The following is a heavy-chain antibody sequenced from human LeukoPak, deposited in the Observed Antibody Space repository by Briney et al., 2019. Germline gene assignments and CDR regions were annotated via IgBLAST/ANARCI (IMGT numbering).Heavy chain of an antibody. CDR2: INWNGGST. CDR1: GFTFDDYG. D-gene: IGHD3-22*01. J-gene: IGHJ4*02. V-gene: IGHV3-20*04. Sequence: GGSLRLSCAASGFTFDDYGMSGVRQAPGKGLEWVSGINWNGGSTGYADSVKGRFTISRDNAKNSLYLQMNSLRAEDTALYYCAREYDTSGYYGTSDYWGQGTLVTVSS. CDR3: AREYDTSGYYGTSDY.